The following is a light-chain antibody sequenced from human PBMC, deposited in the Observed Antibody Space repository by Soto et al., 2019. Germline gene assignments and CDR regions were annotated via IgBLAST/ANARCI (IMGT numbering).Light chain of an antibody. CDR3: QQSYSTPRT. Sequence: DIQMTQSPSSLSAYVRDRVNINCRASQSINIYLNWYQEKPGKAPKILIYAASSLQRGVPSRFSGSGSGTDCTLTIGSLQPEDVATYYCQQSYSTPRTLGQGTKVDIK. V-gene: IGKV1-39*01. CDR2: AAS. CDR1: QSINIY. J-gene: IGKJ1*01.